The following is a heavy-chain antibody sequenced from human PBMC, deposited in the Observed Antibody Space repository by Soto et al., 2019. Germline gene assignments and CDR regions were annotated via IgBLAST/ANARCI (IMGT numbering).Heavy chain of an antibody. J-gene: IGHJ6*02. CDR1: GFSFSSYN. D-gene: IGHD2-2*01. V-gene: IGHV3-21*01. CDR2: IRTTSSYI. Sequence: EVQLVESGGGLVKPGGSLRLSCAASGFSFSSYNMNWVRQTPGKGLGWVASIRTTSSYIHYADSVKGRFTISRDNAKNSLYPQMARLRAEDTAVYYCARVLAAAMNNYYYAMDVWCPGTTVTVSS. CDR3: ARVLAAAMNNYYYAMDV.